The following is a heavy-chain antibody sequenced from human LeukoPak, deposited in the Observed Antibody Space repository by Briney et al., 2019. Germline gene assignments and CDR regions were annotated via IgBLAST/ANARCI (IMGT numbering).Heavy chain of an antibody. CDR1: GGSFSGYY. D-gene: IGHD3-3*01. Sequence: PSETLSLTCAVYGGSFSGYYWSWIRQPPGKGLEWIGYIYYSGSTNYNPSLKSRVTISVDTSKNQFSLKLSSVTAADTAVYYCAGRGEEWLPLDYYGMDVWGQGTTVTVSS. CDR2: IYYSGST. V-gene: IGHV4-59*08. J-gene: IGHJ6*02. CDR3: AGRGEEWLPLDYYGMDV.